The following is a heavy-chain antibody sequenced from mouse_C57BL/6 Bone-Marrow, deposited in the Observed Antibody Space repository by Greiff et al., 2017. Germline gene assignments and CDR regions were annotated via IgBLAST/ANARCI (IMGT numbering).Heavy chain of an antibody. CDR1: GYSITSGYY. CDR2: ISYDGSN. V-gene: IGHV3-6*01. Sequence: ESGPGLVKPSQSLSLTCSVTGYSITSGYYWNWIRQFPGNKLEWMGYISYDGSNNYNPSLKNRISITRDTSKNQCFLKLNSVTTEDTATYYCARETGPYYAMDYWGQGTSVTVSS. J-gene: IGHJ4*01. CDR3: ARETGPYYAMDY.